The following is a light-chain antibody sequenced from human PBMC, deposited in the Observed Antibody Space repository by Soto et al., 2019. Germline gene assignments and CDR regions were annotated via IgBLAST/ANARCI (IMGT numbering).Light chain of an antibody. J-gene: IGKJ1*01. CDR3: QQYGSSPRT. CDR1: QSVSSNS. CDR2: VAS. V-gene: IGKV3-20*01. Sequence: EIVLTQSPGTLSLSPGDRATLSCRASQSVSSNSLAWYQEKAGQAPSLLIYVASIRATGIPDRFSGSGSGTDYTLTISRLEPEAFAVYYCQQYGSSPRTFGQGTKVEIK.